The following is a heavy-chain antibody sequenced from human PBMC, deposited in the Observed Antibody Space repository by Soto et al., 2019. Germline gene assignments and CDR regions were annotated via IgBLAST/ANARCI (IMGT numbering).Heavy chain of an antibody. D-gene: IGHD5-12*01. J-gene: IGHJ6*03. CDR1: GYTFTSYA. Sequence: ASVKVSCKASGYTFTSYAMHWVRQAPGQRLEWMGWINAGNGNTKYSQKFQGRVTITRDTSASTAYMELSSLRSEDTAVYYCARDEVATIREGPYYYYYMDVWGKGTTVTVSS. V-gene: IGHV1-3*01. CDR2: INAGNGNT. CDR3: ARDEVATIREGPYYYYYMDV.